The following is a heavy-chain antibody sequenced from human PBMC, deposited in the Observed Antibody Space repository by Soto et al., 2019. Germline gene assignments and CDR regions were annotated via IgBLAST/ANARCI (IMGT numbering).Heavy chain of an antibody. CDR3: ATASPYCISTSCYAIDY. D-gene: IGHD2-2*01. CDR2: IYYSGST. CDR1: GGSISSGGYY. Sequence: SLTCTVSGGSISSGGYYWSWIRQHPGKGLEWIGYIYYSGSTYYNPSLKSRVTISVDTSKNQFSLKLSSVTAADTAVYYCATASPYCISTSCYAIDYWGQGTLVTVSS. J-gene: IGHJ4*02. V-gene: IGHV4-31*03.